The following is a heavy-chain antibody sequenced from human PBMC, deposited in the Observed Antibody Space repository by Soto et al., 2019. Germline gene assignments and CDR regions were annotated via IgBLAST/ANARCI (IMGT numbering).Heavy chain of an antibody. V-gene: IGHV3-11*01. CDR1: GFTFSDYY. CDR2: ISSSGSTI. Sequence: GGSLRLSCAASGFTFSDYYMSWIRQAPGKGLEWVSYISSSGSTIYYADSVKGRFTISRDNAKNSLYLQMNSLRAEDTAVYYCARERDLGYSIFGVVIGYMDVWGKGTTVTVSS. D-gene: IGHD3-3*01. CDR3: ARERDLGYSIFGVVIGYMDV. J-gene: IGHJ6*03.